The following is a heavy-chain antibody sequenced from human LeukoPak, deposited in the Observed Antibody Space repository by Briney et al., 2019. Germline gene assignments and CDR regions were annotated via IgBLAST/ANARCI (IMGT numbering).Heavy chain of an antibody. V-gene: IGHV4-61*02. CDR3: AREPYPYCSSTSCYYLDY. D-gene: IGHD2-2*01. CDR1: GGSISSGSYY. CDR2: IYTCGST. Sequence: SQTLSLTCTVSGGSISSGSYYWSWIRQPAGKGLEWIGRIYTCGSTNYNPSLKSRVTISVDTSKNQFSLKLSSVTAADTAVYYCAREPYPYCSSTSCYYLDYWGQGTLVTVSS. J-gene: IGHJ4*02.